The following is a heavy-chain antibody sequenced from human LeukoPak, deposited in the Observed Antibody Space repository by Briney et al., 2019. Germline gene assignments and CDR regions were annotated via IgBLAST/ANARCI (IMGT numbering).Heavy chain of an antibody. CDR3: ARARLGTRSDYDFWSGYYRSGTDFDY. D-gene: IGHD3-3*01. J-gene: IGHJ4*02. Sequence: NPGGSLRLSCAASGFTFSSYSMNWVRQAPGKGLEWVSSISSSSSYIYYADSVKGRFTISRDNAKNSLYLQMNSLRAEDTAVYYCARARLGTRSDYDFWSGYYRSGTDFDYWGQGTLVTVSS. V-gene: IGHV3-21*01. CDR1: GFTFSSYS. CDR2: ISSSSSYI.